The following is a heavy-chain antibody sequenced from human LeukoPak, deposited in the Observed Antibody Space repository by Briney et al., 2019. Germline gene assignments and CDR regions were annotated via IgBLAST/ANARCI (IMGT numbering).Heavy chain of an antibody. J-gene: IGHJ5*02. CDR2: IIPIFGTA. CDR3: ARDGKWTTVTTYRSNWFDP. D-gene: IGHD4-17*01. Sequence: SVKVSCKASGGTFSSYAISWVRQAPGQGLEWMGGIIPIFGTANYAQKFQGRVTITADESTSTAYMELSSLRSEDTAVYYCARDGKWTTVTTYRSNWFDPWGQGTLVTVSS. V-gene: IGHV1-69*13. CDR1: GGTFSSYA.